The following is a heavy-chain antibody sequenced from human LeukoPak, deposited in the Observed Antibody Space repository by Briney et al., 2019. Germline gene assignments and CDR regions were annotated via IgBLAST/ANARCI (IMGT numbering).Heavy chain of an antibody. CDR1: GGSFSGYY. CDR2: INHSGST. CDR3: ARVRYSGAFDI. V-gene: IGHV4-34*01. D-gene: IGHD1-26*01. J-gene: IGHJ3*02. Sequence: SETLSLTCAVYGGSFSGYYWSWIRQPPGKGLEWIGEINHSGSTNYNPSLKSRVTISADTSKNQFSLKLSSVTAADTAVYYCARVRYSGAFDIWGQGTMVTVSS.